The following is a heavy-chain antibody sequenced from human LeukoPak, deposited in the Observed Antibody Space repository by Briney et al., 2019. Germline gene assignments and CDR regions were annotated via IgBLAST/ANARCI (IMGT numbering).Heavy chain of an antibody. CDR2: ITSSGGII. CDR1: GFTFSSHE. J-gene: IGHJ4*02. V-gene: IGHV3-48*03. CDR3: AVTGGIDH. D-gene: IGHD7-27*01. Sequence: GGSLRLSCAASGFTFSSHEMSWARQAPGKGLDWVSYITSSGGIIYYADSVKGRFTISRDNAKNSLYLQMNSLRAEDTGVYYCAVTGGIDHWGQGTLVTVSS.